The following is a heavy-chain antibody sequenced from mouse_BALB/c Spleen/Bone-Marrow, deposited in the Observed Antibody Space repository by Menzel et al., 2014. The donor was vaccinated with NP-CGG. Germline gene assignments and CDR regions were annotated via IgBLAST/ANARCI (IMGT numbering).Heavy chain of an antibody. CDR1: GFTFSSYG. CDR3: ARHDYDEENFDY. J-gene: IGHJ2*01. V-gene: IGHV5-6*01. Sequence: EVKLMESGGDLVKPGGSLKLSCAASGFTFSSYGMSWVRQTPDKRLEWVATISSGGSCTYYPDSVKGRFTISRDNAKNTLYLQMSSLKSEDTAMYYCARHDYDEENFDYWGQGTTLTVSS. CDR2: ISSGGSCT. D-gene: IGHD2-4*01.